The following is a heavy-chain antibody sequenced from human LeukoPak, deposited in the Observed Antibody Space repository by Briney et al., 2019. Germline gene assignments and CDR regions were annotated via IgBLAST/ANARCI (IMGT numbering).Heavy chain of an antibody. V-gene: IGHV3-15*01. J-gene: IGHJ4*02. CDR3: MSDLDS. CDR1: GFTFSNAW. Sequence: GGSLRLSCATSGFTFSNAWMTWVRQAQGKGLEWVGRIKTNGEGGTVDYAAPVKGRFTISKDDSKNTLYLQMNSLKTEDTAIYYCMSDLDSWGQGALVTVAS. CDR2: IKTNGEGGTV.